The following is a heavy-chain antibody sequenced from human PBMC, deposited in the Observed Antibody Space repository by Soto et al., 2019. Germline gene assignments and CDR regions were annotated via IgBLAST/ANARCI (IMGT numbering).Heavy chain of an antibody. Sequence: HPGGSLRLSCAASGFTFINYAIHWVRLAPGKGLEWVAVISYDGSNQYYADSVKGRFTISRDNSKNTLYLQMNSLRAEDTALYYCAREYYSSTWNDYWGQGALVTVSS. CDR3: AREYYSSTWNDY. D-gene: IGHD2-2*01. CDR2: ISYDGSNQ. J-gene: IGHJ4*02. V-gene: IGHV3-30-3*01. CDR1: GFTFINYA.